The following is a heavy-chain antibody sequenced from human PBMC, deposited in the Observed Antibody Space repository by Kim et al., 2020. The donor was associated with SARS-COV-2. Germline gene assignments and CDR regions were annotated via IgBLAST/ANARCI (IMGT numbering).Heavy chain of an antibody. V-gene: IGHV3-30*04. CDR3: ARVMGIAAAGTKYYFYY. Sequence: GGSLRLSCAASGFTFSSYAMHWVRQAPGKGLEWVAVISYDGSNKYYADSVKGRFTISRDNSKNTLYLQMNSLRAEDTAVYYCARVMGIAAAGTKYYFYY. J-gene: IGHJ4*01. CDR1: GFTFSSYA. CDR2: ISYDGSNK. D-gene: IGHD6-13*01.